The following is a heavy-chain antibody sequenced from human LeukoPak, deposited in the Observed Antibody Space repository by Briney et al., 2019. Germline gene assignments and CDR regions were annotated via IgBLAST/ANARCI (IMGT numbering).Heavy chain of an antibody. CDR2: ISYDGNNN. D-gene: IGHD2-21*01. Sequence: GGSLRLSCAASGFTFSRFAMHWVRQAPGKGLEWVAVISYDGNNNYYADSVRGRFTISRDNSKNTVNLQVNSLRPEDTAVYYCAREQLYSGYYGLDVWGQGTTLTVSS. CDR1: GFTFSRFA. CDR3: AREQLYSGYYGLDV. V-gene: IGHV3-30-3*01. J-gene: IGHJ6*02.